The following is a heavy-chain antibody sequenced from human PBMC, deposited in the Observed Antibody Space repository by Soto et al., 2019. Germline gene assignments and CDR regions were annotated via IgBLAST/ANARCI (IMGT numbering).Heavy chain of an antibody. CDR1: GGTFSSYT. CDR2: LIPILGIA. CDR3: AREGVCGGGFCSSSAFDI. J-gene: IGHJ3*02. D-gene: IGHD2-15*01. V-gene: IGHV1-69*02. Sequence: SEKVSCKASGGTFSSYTITWVRQAPGQGLEWMGRLIPILGIANYAQKFQGRVTITADKSTSTAYMELSSLRSEDTAVYYCAREGVCGGGFCSSSAFDIRGQGTMVTVSS.